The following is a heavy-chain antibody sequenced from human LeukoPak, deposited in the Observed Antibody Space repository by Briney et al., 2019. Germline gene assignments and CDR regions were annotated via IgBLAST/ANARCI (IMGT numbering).Heavy chain of an antibody. Sequence: PSETLSLTCTVSGGSIGITSYSWGWIRQPPGKGLEWIGSIYYSGSTYYNPSLKSRVTISVDTSKNQFSLELSSVTAADTAVYYCARHSSLGSGYYYWGQGTLVTVSS. J-gene: IGHJ4*02. CDR3: ARHSSLGSGYYY. V-gene: IGHV4-39*01. CDR1: GGSIGITSYS. CDR2: IYYSGST. D-gene: IGHD3-22*01.